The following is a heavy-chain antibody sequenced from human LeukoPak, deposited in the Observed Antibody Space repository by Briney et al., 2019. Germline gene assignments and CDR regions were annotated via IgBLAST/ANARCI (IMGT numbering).Heavy chain of an antibody. Sequence: SVKVSXKASGGTFSSYAISWVRQAPGQGLEWMGRIIPIFGTANYAQKFQGRVTITTDEPTSTAYMELSSLRSEDTAVYYCARGPPDLSGYSDYWGQGTLVTVSS. CDR3: ARGPPDLSGYSDY. CDR2: IIPIFGTA. CDR1: GGTFSSYA. V-gene: IGHV1-69*05. D-gene: IGHD3-22*01. J-gene: IGHJ4*02.